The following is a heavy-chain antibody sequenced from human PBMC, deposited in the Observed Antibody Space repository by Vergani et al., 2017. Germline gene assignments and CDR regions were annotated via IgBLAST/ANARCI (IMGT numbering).Heavy chain of an antibody. D-gene: IGHD5-18*01. V-gene: IGHV3-21*01. CDR2: ISSSSSYI. J-gene: IGHJ6*02. CDR1: GFTFSSYS. Sequence: EVQLVESGGGLVKPGGSLRLSCAASGFTFSSYSMNWVRQAPGKGLEWVSSISSSSSYIYYADSVKGRFTISRDNAKNSLYLQMNSLRAEATAVYYCARDHRYSYGYVNYYGMDVWGQGTTVTVSS. CDR3: ARDHRYSYGYVNYYGMDV.